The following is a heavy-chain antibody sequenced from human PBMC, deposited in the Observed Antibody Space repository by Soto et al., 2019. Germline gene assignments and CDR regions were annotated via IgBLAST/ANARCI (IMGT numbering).Heavy chain of an antibody. Sequence: QMQLVESGGGVVQPGRSLRVSCAASGFTFSIYAMHWVRQAPGTGLEWVAVISYDGTKTYYADSVKGRFTISRDNCKNTVYLQMNSLRDEDTAVYYWAKDRGPRRQWLIGPFDYWGQGTLVTVSP. J-gene: IGHJ4*02. CDR1: GFTFSIYA. V-gene: IGHV3-30*18. CDR3: AKDRGPRRQWLIGPFDY. CDR2: ISYDGTKT. D-gene: IGHD6-19*01.